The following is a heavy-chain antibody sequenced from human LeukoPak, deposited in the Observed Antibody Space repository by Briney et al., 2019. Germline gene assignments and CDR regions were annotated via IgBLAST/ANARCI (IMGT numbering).Heavy chain of an antibody. CDR3: AGTEWELLDY. CDR1: GGSISSSSYY. V-gene: IGHV4-39*07. J-gene: IGHJ4*02. D-gene: IGHD1-26*01. Sequence: PSETLSLTCTVSGGSISSSSYYWGWIRQPPGKGLEWIGSIYYSGSTNYNPSLKSRVTISVDTSKNQFSLKLSSVTAADTAVYYCAGTEWELLDYWGQGTLVTVSS. CDR2: IYYSGST.